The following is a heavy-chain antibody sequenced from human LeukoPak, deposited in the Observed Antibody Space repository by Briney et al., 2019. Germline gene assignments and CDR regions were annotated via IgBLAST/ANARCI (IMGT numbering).Heavy chain of an antibody. CDR3: ARDRYEDSSSRVFDY. CDR2: ISTFNGNT. J-gene: IGHJ4*02. V-gene: IGHV1-18*01. CDR1: GYTFMTYG. Sequence: GASVKVSCKASGYTFMTYGISWVRQAPGQGLEWMGWISTFNGNTYYAQNLQGRLTVTTDTSTSTAYMELTNLRSDDTALYYCARDRYEDSSSRVFDYWGQGTLVTVSS. D-gene: IGHD6-6*01.